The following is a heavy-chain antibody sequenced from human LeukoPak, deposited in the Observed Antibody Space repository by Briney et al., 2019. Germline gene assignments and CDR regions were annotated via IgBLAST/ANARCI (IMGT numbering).Heavy chain of an antibody. CDR3: ARDGGYPN. J-gene: IGHJ4*02. CDR2: IYYSGST. D-gene: IGHD2-15*01. CDR1: GGSISSSSYY. V-gene: IGHV4-39*07. Sequence: SETLSLTCTVSGGSISSSSYYWGWIRQPPGKGLEWIGSIYYSGSTYYNPSLKSRVTISVDRSKNQFSLKLSSVTAADTAVYYCARDGGYPNWGQGTLVTVSS.